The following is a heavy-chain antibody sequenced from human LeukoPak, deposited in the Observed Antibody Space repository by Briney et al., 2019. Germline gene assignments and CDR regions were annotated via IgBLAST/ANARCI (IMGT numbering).Heavy chain of an antibody. Sequence: SETLSLTCAVSGGSISSGGYSWGWIRQPPGKGLEWIVYIYHSGSTYYNPSLKSRVTISVDRSKNQFSLRLSSVTAADTAVYYCARVGYCSGGSCIEGWFDPWGQGTLVTVSS. D-gene: IGHD2-15*01. CDR2: IYHSGST. V-gene: IGHV4-30-2*01. J-gene: IGHJ5*02. CDR3: ARVGYCSGGSCIEGWFDP. CDR1: GGSISSGGYS.